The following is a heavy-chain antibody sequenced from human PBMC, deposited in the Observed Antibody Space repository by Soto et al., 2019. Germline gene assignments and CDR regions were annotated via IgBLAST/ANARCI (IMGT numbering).Heavy chain of an antibody. CDR2: IYYSGST. CDR1: DGSISSRSNY. V-gene: IGHV4-30-4*08. Sequence: PSETLSLTCTVSDGSISSRSNYWGWIRQPPGKDLEWIGYIYYSGSTFYNPSLKSRVTISVDTSKSQFSLNLSSVTAADTAVYYCARSPLIYGGGAFQHWGQGTLVTVSS. CDR3: ARSPLIYGGGAFQH. D-gene: IGHD4-17*01. J-gene: IGHJ1*01.